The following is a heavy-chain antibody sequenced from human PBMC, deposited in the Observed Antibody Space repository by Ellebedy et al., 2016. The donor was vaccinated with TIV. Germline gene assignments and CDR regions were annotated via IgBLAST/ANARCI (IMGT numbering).Heavy chain of an antibody. CDR1: GGTFSSYA. V-gene: IGHV1-69*13. CDR3: ARRRGFWSGYYGFDY. CDR2: IIPIFGTA. Sequence: SVKVSXXASGGTFSSYAISWVRQAPGQGLEWMGGIIPIFGTANYAQKFQGRVTITADESTSTAYMELSSLRSEDTAVYYCARRRGFWSGYYGFDYWGQGTLVTVSS. D-gene: IGHD3-3*01. J-gene: IGHJ4*02.